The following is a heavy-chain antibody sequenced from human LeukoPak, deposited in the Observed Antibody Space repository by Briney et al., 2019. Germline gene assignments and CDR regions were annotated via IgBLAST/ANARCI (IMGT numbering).Heavy chain of an antibody. CDR3: ARLPHLAI. CDR2: IFYGGST. Sequence: SETLSLTCTVSGGSISSYYWSWIRQPPGKGLEWIGNIFYGGSTYYNPSLKTRFTISIDTSKNQFSLKLSSVTAADTAVYYCARLPHLAIWGQGTVVTVSS. CDR1: GGSISSYY. J-gene: IGHJ3*02. V-gene: IGHV4-39*01.